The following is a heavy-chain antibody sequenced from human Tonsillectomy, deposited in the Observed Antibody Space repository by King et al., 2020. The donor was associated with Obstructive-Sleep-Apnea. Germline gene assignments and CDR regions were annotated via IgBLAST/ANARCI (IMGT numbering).Heavy chain of an antibody. CDR3: ARTTAIEPPFDY. CDR2: IYYSGST. D-gene: IGHD5-18*01. CDR1: GGSISSSSYY. Sequence: QLQESGPGLVKPSETLSLTCTVSGGSISSSSYYWGWIRQPPGKGLEWIGGIYYSGSTYYNPSLKSRVTISVDTSKNQFSLKLSSVTAADTAVYYCARTTAIEPPFDYWGQGTLVTVSS. J-gene: IGHJ4*02. V-gene: IGHV4-39*07.